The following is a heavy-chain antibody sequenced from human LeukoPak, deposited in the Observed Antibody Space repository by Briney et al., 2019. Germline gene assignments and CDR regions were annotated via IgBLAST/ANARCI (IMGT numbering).Heavy chain of an antibody. CDR1: GFTPSSYE. Sequence: SLRLSCAASGFTPSSYETNWVRHAPGKGLEWVSYISSSVSTIYYADSVKGRFTISKDNPKNSLYLQMTSLRAEATAVYYCAELGLTMIGGVWGKGTTVTISS. D-gene: IGHD3-10*02. V-gene: IGHV3-48*03. CDR3: AELGLTMIGGV. CDR2: ISSSVSTI. J-gene: IGHJ6*04.